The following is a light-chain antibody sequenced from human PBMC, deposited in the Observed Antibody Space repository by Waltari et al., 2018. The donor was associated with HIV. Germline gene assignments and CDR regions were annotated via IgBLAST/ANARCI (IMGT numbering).Light chain of an antibody. CDR3: AAWDDSLNAWV. V-gene: IGLV1-44*01. CDR1: SPNIGSNI. CDR2: SKN. J-gene: IGLJ3*02. Sequence: QPVLTQPPSASGTPGQRVSIPCSGSSPNIGSNIVNWYQQRPGTAPKLLIHSKNQRPSGVPDRFSGSKSGTSASLAISGLQSEDEADYYCAAWDDSLNAWVFGGGTKLTVL.